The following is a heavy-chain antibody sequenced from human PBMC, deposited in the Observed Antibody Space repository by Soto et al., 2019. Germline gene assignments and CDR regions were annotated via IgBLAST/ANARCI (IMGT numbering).Heavy chain of an antibody. CDR3: VGRLTCLQNYSHS. Sequence: SETLSLTCTVSGDSISSATHYWNWVRQHPGKGLEWIGYVSSIGNSYYSPSLKSRVFMSVDTSKNLFSLKMSSVTAADTAIYYCVGRLTCLQNYSHSWGKG. V-gene: IGHV4-31*03. D-gene: IGHD2-8*01. J-gene: IGHJ4*02. CDR2: VSSIGNS. CDR1: GDSISSATHY.